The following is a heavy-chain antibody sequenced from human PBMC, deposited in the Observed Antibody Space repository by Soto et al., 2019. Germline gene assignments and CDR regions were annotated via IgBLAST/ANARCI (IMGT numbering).Heavy chain of an antibody. CDR3: ARHLLLYYYDSSGYYLRDAFDI. CDR1: GGSISSYY. J-gene: IGHJ3*02. CDR2: IYYSGST. V-gene: IGHV4-59*08. Sequence: SETLSLTCTVSGGSISSYYWSWIRQPPGKGLEWIGYIYYSGSTNYSPSLKSRVTISVDTSKNQFSLKLSSVTAADTAVYYCARHLLLYYYDSSGYYLRDAFDIWGQGTMVTVSS. D-gene: IGHD3-22*01.